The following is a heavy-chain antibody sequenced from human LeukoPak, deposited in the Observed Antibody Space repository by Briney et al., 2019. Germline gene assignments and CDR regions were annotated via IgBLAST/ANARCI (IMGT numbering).Heavy chain of an antibody. J-gene: IGHJ5*02. V-gene: IGHV3-48*01. D-gene: IGHD2-2*01. Sequence: GGSLRLSCAASGFTFSSYTMNWVRQAPGKGLEWVSYISSSSSTIYYADSVKGRFTISRDNAKNSLYLQMNSLRAEVTAVYYCASGLLGHCSSTSCYAWGQGTLVTVSS. CDR2: ISSSSSTI. CDR3: ASGLLGHCSSTSCYA. CDR1: GFTFSSYT.